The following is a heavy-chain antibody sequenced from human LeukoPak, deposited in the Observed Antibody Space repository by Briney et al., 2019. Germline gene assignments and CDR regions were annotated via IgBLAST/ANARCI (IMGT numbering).Heavy chain of an antibody. D-gene: IGHD3-3*01. CDR3: ARSITIFGAVPDGVSAGY. CDR2: INHSGST. Sequence: SETLCLTCAVYGGSFSGHYWSWIRQPPGKGLEWIGEINHSGSTNYNPSLKSRVTISVDTSKNQFSLKLSSVAAADTAVYYCARSITIFGAVPDGVSAGYWGQGTLVTVSS. J-gene: IGHJ4*02. CDR1: GGSFSGHY. V-gene: IGHV4-34*01.